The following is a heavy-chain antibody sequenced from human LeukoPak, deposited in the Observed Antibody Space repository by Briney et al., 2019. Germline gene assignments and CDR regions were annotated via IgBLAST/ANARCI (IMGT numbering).Heavy chain of an antibody. CDR3: ARVPYYSSPLDY. CDR1: GGSISSYY. Sequence: PSETLSLTCTVSGGSISSYYWSWIRQPPGKGLEWIGYIYYSGSTNYNPSLKSRVTISVDTSKNQFSLKLSSVTAADTAVYYCARVPYYSSPLDYWGQGTLVTVSS. D-gene: IGHD6-13*01. V-gene: IGHV4-59*01. CDR2: IYYSGST. J-gene: IGHJ4*02.